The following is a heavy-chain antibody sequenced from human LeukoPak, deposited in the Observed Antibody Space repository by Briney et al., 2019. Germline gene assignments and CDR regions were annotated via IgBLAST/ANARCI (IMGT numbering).Heavy chain of an antibody. V-gene: IGHV1-69*04. J-gene: IGHJ4*02. Sequence: SVKVSCKASGGTFSSYAISWVRQAPGQGLEWMGRIIPILGIANYAQRFQGRVTITADKSTSTAYMELSSLRSEDTAVYYCARLSALAAAGTNRPFDYWGQGTLVTVSS. CDR1: GGTFSSYA. CDR2: IIPILGIA. CDR3: ARLSALAAAGTNRPFDY. D-gene: IGHD6-13*01.